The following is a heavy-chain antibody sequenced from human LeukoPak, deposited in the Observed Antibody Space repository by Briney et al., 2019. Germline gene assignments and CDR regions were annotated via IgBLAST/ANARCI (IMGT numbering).Heavy chain of an antibody. CDR1: GGSFSGYY. Sequence: SETLSLTCAVYGGSFSGYYWSWIRQPPGKGLEWIGEINHSGSTNYNPSLKSRVTISVDTSKNQFSLKLSSVTAADTAVYYCARGGGNGSSTSCYTGHTLFDYWGQGTLVTVSS. V-gene: IGHV4-34*01. CDR2: INHSGST. CDR3: ARGGGNGSSTSCYTGHTLFDY. D-gene: IGHD2-2*02. J-gene: IGHJ4*02.